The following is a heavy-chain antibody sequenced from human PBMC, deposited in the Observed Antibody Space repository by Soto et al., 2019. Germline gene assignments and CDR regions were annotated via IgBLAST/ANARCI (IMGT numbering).Heavy chain of an antibody. CDR3: ARDQRFLEWLPPMQSYYYYGMDV. Sequence: GASVKVSCKASGGTFSSYAISWVRQAPGQGLEWMGGIIPIFGTANYAQKFQGRVTITADESTSTAYMELSSLRSEDTAVYYCARDQRFLEWLPPMQSYYYYGMDVWGQGTTVTVS. CDR2: IIPIFGTA. J-gene: IGHJ6*02. D-gene: IGHD3-3*01. CDR1: GGTFSSYA. V-gene: IGHV1-69*13.